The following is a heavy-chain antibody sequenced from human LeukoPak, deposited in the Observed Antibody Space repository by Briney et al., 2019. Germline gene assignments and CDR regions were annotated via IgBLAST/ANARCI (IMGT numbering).Heavy chain of an antibody. Sequence: SVKVSCKASGGTFSSYTISWVRQAPGQGLEWMGRIIPILGIANYAQKFQGRVTITADKSTSTAYMELSSLRSEDTAVYYCATALIVGATIGAFQHWGQGTLVTVSS. J-gene: IGHJ1*01. V-gene: IGHV1-69*02. CDR1: GGTFSSYT. D-gene: IGHD1-26*01. CDR3: ATALIVGATIGAFQH. CDR2: IIPILGIA.